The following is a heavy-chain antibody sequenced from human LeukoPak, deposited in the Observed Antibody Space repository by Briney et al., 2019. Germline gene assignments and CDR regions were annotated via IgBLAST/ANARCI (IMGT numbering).Heavy chain of an antibody. J-gene: IGHJ4*02. D-gene: IGHD3-22*01. CDR3: ARDLVVPTYYYDSSGYGFDY. CDR2: INPSGGST. CDR1: GGTFSSYA. V-gene: IGHV1-46*01. Sequence: ASVKVSCKASGGTFSSYAISWVRQAPGQGLEWMGIINPSGGSTSYAQKFQGRVTMTRDMSTSTVYMELSSLRSEDTAVYYCARDLVVPTYYYDSSGYGFDYWGQGTLVTVSS.